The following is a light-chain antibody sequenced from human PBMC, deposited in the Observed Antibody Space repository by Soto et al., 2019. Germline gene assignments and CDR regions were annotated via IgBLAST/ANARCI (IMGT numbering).Light chain of an antibody. CDR1: QSVSSNY. CDR3: EQYGSSPRA. J-gene: IGKJ1*01. V-gene: IGKV3-20*01. Sequence: ENVLTQSPGTLSLSPGERATLSCRASQSVSSNYFAWYQQKPGQAPRLLIYGVSSRATGIPDRFSGSGSGTDFTLTISRLEPEDFAVYYCEQYGSSPRAFGQGTKVDIK. CDR2: GVS.